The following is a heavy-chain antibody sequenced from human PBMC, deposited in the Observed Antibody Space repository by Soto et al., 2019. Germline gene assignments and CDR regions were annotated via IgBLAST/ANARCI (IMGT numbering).Heavy chain of an antibody. CDR2: IYYSGST. J-gene: IGHJ6*03. D-gene: IGHD6-6*01. CDR1: GGSISSGGYY. Sequence: PSETLSLTCTVSGGSISSGGYYWSWIRQHPGKGLEWIGYIYYSGSTHYTPSLKSRVTISVDTSKNQFSLKLSSVTAADTAVYYCARFRYIPLAAPLAGYYYYYMDVWGKGTTVTVSS. CDR3: ARFRYIPLAAPLAGYYYYYMDV. V-gene: IGHV4-31*03.